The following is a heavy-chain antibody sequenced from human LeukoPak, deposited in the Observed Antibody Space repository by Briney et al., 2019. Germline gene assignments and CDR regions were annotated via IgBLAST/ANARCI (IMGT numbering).Heavy chain of an antibody. J-gene: IGHJ6*02. CDR3: ARDRSSSWSNYYYYGMDV. CDR2: ISAYNGNT. V-gene: IGHV1-18*01. CDR1: GYTFTSYG. D-gene: IGHD6-13*01. Sequence: ASVKVSCKASGYTFTSYGISWVRQAPGQGLEWMGWISAYNGNTNYAQKLQGRVTMTTDTSTSTAYMELRSLRSDDTAVYHCARDRSSSWSNYYYYGMDVWGQGTTVTVSS.